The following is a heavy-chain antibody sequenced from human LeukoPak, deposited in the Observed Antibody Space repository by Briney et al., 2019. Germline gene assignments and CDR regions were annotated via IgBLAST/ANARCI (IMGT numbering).Heavy chain of an antibody. CDR2: ISGSGGST. Sequence: PGGSLRLSCAASGFTFSSYAMSWVRQAPGKGLEWVSAISGSGGSTYYADSVKGRFTISRDNSKNTLYLQMNSLRAEDTAVYYCAKDMWRGCSSTSCLYYFDYWGQGTLVTVSS. D-gene: IGHD2-2*01. J-gene: IGHJ4*02. V-gene: IGHV3-23*01. CDR3: AKDMWRGCSSTSCLYYFDY. CDR1: GFTFSSYA.